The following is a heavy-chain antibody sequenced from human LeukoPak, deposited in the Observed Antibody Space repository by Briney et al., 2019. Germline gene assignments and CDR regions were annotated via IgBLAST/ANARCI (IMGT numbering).Heavy chain of an antibody. D-gene: IGHD3-3*01. J-gene: IGHJ4*02. Sequence: SETLSLTCAVYGGSFSGYYWSWIRQPPGKGPEWIGEINHSGSTNYNPSLKSRVTISVDTSKNQFPLKLSSVTAADTAVYYCARRGLRFLEWPNYFDYWGQGTLVTVSS. CDR3: ARRGLRFLEWPNYFDY. CDR2: INHSGST. V-gene: IGHV4-34*01. CDR1: GGSFSGYY.